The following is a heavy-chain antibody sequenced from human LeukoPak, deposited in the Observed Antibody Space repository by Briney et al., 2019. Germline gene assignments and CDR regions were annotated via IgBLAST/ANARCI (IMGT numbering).Heavy chain of an antibody. J-gene: IGHJ4*02. Sequence: SVKVSCKASGYTFTSYYMHWVRQAPGQGLEWMGWINPNSGGTNYAQKFQGRVTMTRDTSISTAYMELSRLRSDDTAVYYCAVEAAAGLNFDYWGQGTLVTVSS. V-gene: IGHV1-2*02. CDR1: GYTFTSYY. D-gene: IGHD6-13*01. CDR3: AVEAAAGLNFDY. CDR2: INPNSGGT.